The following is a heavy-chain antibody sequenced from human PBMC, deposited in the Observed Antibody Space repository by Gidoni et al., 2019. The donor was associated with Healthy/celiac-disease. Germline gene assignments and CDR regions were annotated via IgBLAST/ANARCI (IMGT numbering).Heavy chain of an antibody. Sequence: QVQLVQSGAEVKKPGASVKVSCKASGYTFTGYYMHWVRQAPGQGLEWMGWINPNSGGTNYAQKFQGWVTMTRDTSISTAYMELSRLRSDDTAVYYCARDRAHILTGYHDYYYYGMDVWGQGTTVTVSS. CDR1: GYTFTGYY. V-gene: IGHV1-2*04. CDR2: INPNSGGT. D-gene: IGHD3-9*01. CDR3: ARDRAHILTGYHDYYYYGMDV. J-gene: IGHJ6*02.